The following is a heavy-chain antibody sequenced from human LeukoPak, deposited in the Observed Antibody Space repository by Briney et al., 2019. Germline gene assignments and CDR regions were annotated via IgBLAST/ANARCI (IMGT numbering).Heavy chain of an antibody. D-gene: IGHD6-6*01. J-gene: IGHJ4*02. CDR1: VFTFTNYW. CDR3: VGTIASRGSEY. Sequence: SGGSLRLSCAASVFTFTNYWMHWVRQAPGMGLVWVSRLPPDELGITYADSVKGRFTVSRDNAKSTVHLQMNNLRVDDTAMYYCVGTIASRGSEYWGQGALVTVSS. CDR2: LPPDELGI. V-gene: IGHV3-74*01.